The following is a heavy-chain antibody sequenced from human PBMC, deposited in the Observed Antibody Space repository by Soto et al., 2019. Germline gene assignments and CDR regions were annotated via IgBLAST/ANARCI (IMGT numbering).Heavy chain of an antibody. D-gene: IGHD7-27*01. CDR1: GFTFSSYS. Sequence: GGSLRLSCAASGFTFSSYSMNWVRQAPGKGLEWVSYISSSSSTIYYADSVKGRFTISRDNAKNSLYLQMNSLRAEDTAVYYCAREPAIRTGVIYYMDVWGKGTTVTVSS. J-gene: IGHJ6*03. V-gene: IGHV3-48*04. CDR3: AREPAIRTGVIYYMDV. CDR2: ISSSSSTI.